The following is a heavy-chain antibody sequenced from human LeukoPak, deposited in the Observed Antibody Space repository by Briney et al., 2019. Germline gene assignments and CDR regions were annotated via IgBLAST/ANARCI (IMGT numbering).Heavy chain of an antibody. CDR1: GFSLSTSGMC. Sequence: ESGPALVKPTQTLTLTCTFSGFSLSTSGMCVSWIRQPPGKALEWLARIDWDDDKYYSTSLKTRLTISRDTSKNQVVLTMTNMDPVDTATYYCARTLYYAWGYYFDYWGQGTLVTVSS. CDR2: IDWDDDK. D-gene: IGHD2-2*01. J-gene: IGHJ4*02. CDR3: ARTLYYAWGYYFDY. V-gene: IGHV2-70*11.